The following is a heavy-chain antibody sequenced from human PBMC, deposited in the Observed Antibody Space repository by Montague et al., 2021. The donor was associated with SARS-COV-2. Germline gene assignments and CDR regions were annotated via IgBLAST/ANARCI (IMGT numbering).Heavy chain of an antibody. V-gene: IGHV5-51*01. D-gene: IGHD4-23*01. J-gene: IGHJ6*02. CDR2: IDPTDSDT. CDR1: GYRFASYW. Sequence: QSASEVKKPGESLKISCQGSGYRFASYWIGWVRQTPGEGLEWMGIIDPTDSDTTYSPSFQGQVTISADRSTSTAYLQWSSLKASDTAMYFCARLGDYGGNSFYYYAMDVWGQGTTVTVSS. CDR3: ARLGDYGGNSFYYYAMDV.